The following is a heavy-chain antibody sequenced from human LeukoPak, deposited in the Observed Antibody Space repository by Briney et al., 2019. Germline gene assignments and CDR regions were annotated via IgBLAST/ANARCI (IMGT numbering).Heavy chain of an antibody. Sequence: PGGSLRLSCAASGFTFSSYAMHWVRQAPGKGLEWVAVISYDGSNKYYADSVKGRFTISRDNAKNSLYLQMNSLRAEDTAVYYCANGGSSWLNWFDPWGQGTLVTVSS. J-gene: IGHJ5*02. CDR2: ISYDGSNK. D-gene: IGHD6-13*01. V-gene: IGHV3-30-3*01. CDR3: ANGGSSWLNWFDP. CDR1: GFTFSSYA.